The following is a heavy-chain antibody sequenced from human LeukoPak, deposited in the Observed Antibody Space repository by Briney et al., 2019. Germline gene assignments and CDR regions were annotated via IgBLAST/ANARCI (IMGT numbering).Heavy chain of an antibody. D-gene: IGHD2-15*01. V-gene: IGHV3-23*01. CDR1: GFTFSSYA. CDR2: ISGSGGST. CDR3: AKGSRLGDPLYCSGGSCYGLFDY. J-gene: IGHJ4*02. Sequence: GSSLRLSCAASGFTFSSYAMSWVRQAPGKGLKWFSAISGSGGSTYYADSVKGRFPISRDNSKNTLYLQMSSLRAADTAVYYCAKGSRLGDPLYCSGGSCYGLFDYWGQGTLVTVSS.